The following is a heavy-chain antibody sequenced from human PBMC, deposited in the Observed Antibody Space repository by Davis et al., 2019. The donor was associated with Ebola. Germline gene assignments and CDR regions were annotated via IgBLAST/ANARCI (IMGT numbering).Heavy chain of an antibody. CDR2: ISYDGSNK. D-gene: IGHD4-17*01. J-gene: IGHJ4*02. CDR1: GFTFSSYG. Sequence: GESLKISCAASGFTFSSYGTHWVRQAPGKGLEWVAVISYDGSNKYYADSVKGRFTISRDNSKNTLYLQMNSLRAEDTAVYYCAREHYGDPFDYWGQGTLVTVSS. V-gene: IGHV3-30*03. CDR3: AREHYGDPFDY.